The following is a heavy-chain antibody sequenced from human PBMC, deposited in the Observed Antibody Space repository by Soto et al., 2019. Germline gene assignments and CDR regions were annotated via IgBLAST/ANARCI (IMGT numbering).Heavy chain of an antibody. CDR2: IIPVFGTA. J-gene: IGHJ1*01. CDR1: GGTFSSYA. V-gene: IGHV1-69*01. D-gene: IGHD1-1*01. CDR3: ARGWNDFPH. Sequence: QVQLVQSGAEVQKPGSSVKVSCKASGGTFSSYAISWVRQAPGQGLECMGGIIPVFGTANYAQKFQGSVTINADESTSTVYMGLSSLRSEDTAVYYCARGWNDFPHWGQGTRVTVSS.